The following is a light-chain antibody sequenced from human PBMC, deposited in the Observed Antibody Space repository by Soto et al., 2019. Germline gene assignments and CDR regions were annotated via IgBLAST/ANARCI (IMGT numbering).Light chain of an antibody. Sequence: EIVLTQSPATLSLSPGERATLSCRVSQSVSSSLAWYQQKPGQAPRLLIYDASNRATGIPARVSGSGSGTDFTLTISSLEPEDFAVYYCLQRSNWPRTFGQGTKLEVK. CDR3: LQRSNWPRT. CDR1: QSVSSS. V-gene: IGKV3-11*01. CDR2: DAS. J-gene: IGKJ2*01.